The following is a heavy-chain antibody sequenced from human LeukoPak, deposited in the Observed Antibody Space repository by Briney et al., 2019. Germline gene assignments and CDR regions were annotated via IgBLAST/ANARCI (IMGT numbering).Heavy chain of an antibody. Sequence: SETLSLTCAVYGGSFSGYYWSWIRQPPGKGLEWIGEINHSGSTNYNPSLKSRVTISVDTSKNQFSLKLSSVTAADTAVYYCARQDIVAAYYYDSSRYPYFDYWGQGTLVTVSS. J-gene: IGHJ4*02. CDR2: INHSGST. CDR1: GGSFSGYY. V-gene: IGHV4-34*01. D-gene: IGHD3-22*01. CDR3: ARQDIVAAYYYDSSRYPYFDY.